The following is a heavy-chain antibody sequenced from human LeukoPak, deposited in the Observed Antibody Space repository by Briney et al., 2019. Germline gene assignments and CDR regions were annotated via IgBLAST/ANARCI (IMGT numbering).Heavy chain of an antibody. CDR3: ARSRQWHYYYMDV. CDR2: IYYSGNT. CDR1: GGSISSSNYY. D-gene: IGHD6-19*01. V-gene: IGHV4-39*07. J-gene: IGHJ6*03. Sequence: SETLSLTCTVSGGSISSSNYYWGWIRQPPGNGLEWIGTIYYSGNTYYNPSLKSRVTISVDTSKNQFSLKLSSVTAADTAVYYCARSRQWHYYYMDVWGKGTTVTVSS.